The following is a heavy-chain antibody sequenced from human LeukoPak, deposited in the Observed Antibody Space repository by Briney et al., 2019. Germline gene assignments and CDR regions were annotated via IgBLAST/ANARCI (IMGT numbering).Heavy chain of an antibody. Sequence: GGSLRLSCAASGFTFSSYWMSWVRQAPGKGLEWVANIKQDGSEKYYVDSVKGRFTISRDNAKNSLYLQMNSLRAEDTAVYYCARDKVVAAHVAFDIWGQGTMVTVSS. CDR3: ARDKVVAAHVAFDI. CDR2: IKQDGSEK. J-gene: IGHJ3*02. D-gene: IGHD2-15*01. CDR1: GFTFSSYW. V-gene: IGHV3-7*01.